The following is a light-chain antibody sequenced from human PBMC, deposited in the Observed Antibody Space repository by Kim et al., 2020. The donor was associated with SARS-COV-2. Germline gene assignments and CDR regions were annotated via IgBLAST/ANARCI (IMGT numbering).Light chain of an antibody. Sequence: YERTQPPAVSVAPGKTARITCGGNNIGSKSVHWYQQKPGQAPVLVIYYDSDRPSGIPERFSGSNSGNTATLTISRVEAGDEADYYCQVWDSSSDHPVFGGGTQLTVL. J-gene: IGLJ3*02. CDR1: NIGSKS. CDR2: YDS. CDR3: QVWDSSSDHPV. V-gene: IGLV3-21*04.